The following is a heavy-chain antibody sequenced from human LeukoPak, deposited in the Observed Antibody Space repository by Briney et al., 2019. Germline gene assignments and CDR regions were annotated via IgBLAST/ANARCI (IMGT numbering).Heavy chain of an antibody. CDR1: GYSISSGYY. V-gene: IGHV4-38-2*01. Sequence: TSETLSLTCAVSGYSISSGYYWGWIRPPPGKGLEWIGSIYHSGSTYYNPSLKSRVTISVDTSKNQFSLKLSSVTAADTAVYYCARQFQNSPDTYYDFWSGYSPRYYYYYMDVWGKGTTVTVSS. J-gene: IGHJ6*03. CDR2: IYHSGST. D-gene: IGHD3-3*01. CDR3: ARQFQNSPDTYYDFWSGYSPRYYYYYMDV.